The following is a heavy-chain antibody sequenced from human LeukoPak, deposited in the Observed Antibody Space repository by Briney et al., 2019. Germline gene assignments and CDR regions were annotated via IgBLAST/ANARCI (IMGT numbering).Heavy chain of an antibody. CDR2: INHSGST. V-gene: IGHV4-34*01. D-gene: IGHD6-19*01. Sequence: SETLSLTCAVYGGSFSGYYWSWIRQPPGKGLEWIGEINHSGSTNYNPSFKSRVTISLDTSKTQFSLNLTSVTAADTAIYYCAGRYPGIGVSGNVWGQGTLVTVSS. J-gene: IGHJ4*02. CDR3: AGRYPGIGVSGNV. CDR1: GGSFSGYY.